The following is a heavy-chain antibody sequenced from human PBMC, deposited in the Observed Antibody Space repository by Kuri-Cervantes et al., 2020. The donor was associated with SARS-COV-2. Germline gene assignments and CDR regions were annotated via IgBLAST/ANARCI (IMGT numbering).Heavy chain of an antibody. CDR1: GFTFSSQG. J-gene: IGHJ3*02. D-gene: IGHD2-2*01. CDR3: AKDLDDIVVVPASTVTPLGAFDI. CDR2: IRYDGSNK. V-gene: IGHV3-30*02. Sequence: GESLKISCAASGFTFSSQGMHWVRQAPGKGLEWVAFIRYDGSNKYYADYVKGRFTISRDNSKNTLYLQMNSLRAEDTDVYYCAKDLDDIVVVPASTVTPLGAFDIWGQGTMVTVSS.